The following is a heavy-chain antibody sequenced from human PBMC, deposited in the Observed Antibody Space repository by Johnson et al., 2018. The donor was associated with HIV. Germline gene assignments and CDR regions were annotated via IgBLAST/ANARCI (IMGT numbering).Heavy chain of an antibody. Sequence: QEKLVESGGGLVQPGRSLRLSCAVSGFTFRSYGMHWVRQAPGKGLEWVAFIRYDGSNKYYADSVKGRFTISRDNSKNTLFLQMNSLRAEDTAVYYCAKGPILDDGFDIWGQGTMVTVSS. V-gene: IGHV3-30*02. CDR1: GFTFRSYG. D-gene: IGHD3-3*01. J-gene: IGHJ3*02. CDR2: IRYDGSNK. CDR3: AKGPILDDGFDI.